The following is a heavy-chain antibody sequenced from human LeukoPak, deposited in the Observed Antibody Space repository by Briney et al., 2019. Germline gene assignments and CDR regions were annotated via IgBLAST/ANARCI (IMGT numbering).Heavy chain of an antibody. D-gene: IGHD1-26*01. CDR3: ARDGRQVGAASDY. CDR2: ISSSGSTI. CDR1: GFTFSSYE. V-gene: IGHV3-48*03. J-gene: IGHJ4*02. Sequence: GGSLRLSCAASGFTFSSYEMNWVRQAPGKGLEWVSYISSSGSTIYYADSVKGRFTISRDNAKNSLYLRMNSLRAEDTAVYYCARDGRQVGAASDYWGQGTLVTVSS.